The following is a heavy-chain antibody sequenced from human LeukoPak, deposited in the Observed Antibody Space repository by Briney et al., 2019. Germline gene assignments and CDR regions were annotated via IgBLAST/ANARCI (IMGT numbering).Heavy chain of an antibody. D-gene: IGHD6-6*01. CDR3: AAAGASSSSFFPHY. V-gene: IGHV1-58*01. J-gene: IGHJ4*02. CDR2: IVVGSGNT. Sequence: ASVKLSCKASGFTFTSSAVQWVRQARGQRLEWIGWIVVGSGNTNYAQKFQERVTITRDMSTSTAYMELSSLRSEDTAVYYCAAAGASSSSFFPHYWGQGTLVTVSS. CDR1: GFTFTSSA.